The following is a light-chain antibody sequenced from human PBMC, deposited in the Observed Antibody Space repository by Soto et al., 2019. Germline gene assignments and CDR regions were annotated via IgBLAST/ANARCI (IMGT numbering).Light chain of an antibody. Sequence: EIVMTQSPATLSVSPGERATLSCRASQSVSSNLAWYQQKPGQAPRLLIYGASTRATGIPDRFSGSGSGTEFTLTISSLQSEDFAVYYCQQYNNLPSLTVGGGTKVEIK. CDR3: QQYNNLPSLT. V-gene: IGKV3-15*01. CDR2: GAS. J-gene: IGKJ4*01. CDR1: QSVSSN.